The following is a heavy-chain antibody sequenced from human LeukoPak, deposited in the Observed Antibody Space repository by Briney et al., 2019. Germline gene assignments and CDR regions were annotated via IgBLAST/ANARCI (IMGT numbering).Heavy chain of an antibody. CDR1: GYTFTNFP. Sequence: GASVKVSCKASGYTFTNFPIGWVRQAPGQGLEWMGWISAYNGYTKYAPSLQGRVTMTTDTSTSTAYMQLRSLRSDDTAMYYCARVGGNYEALIDYWGQGTLVTVSS. D-gene: IGHD1-26*01. CDR3: ARVGGNYEALIDY. V-gene: IGHV1-18*01. CDR2: ISAYNGYT. J-gene: IGHJ4*02.